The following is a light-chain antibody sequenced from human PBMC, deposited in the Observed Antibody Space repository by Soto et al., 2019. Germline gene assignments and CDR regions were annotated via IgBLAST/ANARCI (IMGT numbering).Light chain of an antibody. Sequence: EIVMTQSPVTLSVSPGDRVTLSCRASQSVSNAVAWYQQKYGQSPRLLIYAASTRATGVPDRFRGSGSGTDLTLTIRSLQSDDFAVYYCQQYDIWGSFGGGARVEI. CDR2: AAS. CDR3: QQYDIWGS. V-gene: IGKV3-15*01. J-gene: IGKJ4*01. CDR1: QSVSNA.